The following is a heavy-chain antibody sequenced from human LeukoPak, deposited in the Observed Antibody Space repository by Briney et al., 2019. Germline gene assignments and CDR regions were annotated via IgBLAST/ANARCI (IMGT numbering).Heavy chain of an antibody. J-gene: IGHJ3*02. V-gene: IGHV1-24*01. CDR1: GYTLTELS. CDR2: FDPEDGET. Sequence: ASVKVSCKVSGYTLTELSMHWVRQAPGKGLEWMGGFDPEDGETIYAQKFQGRVTMTEDTSTDTAYMELSSLRSEDTAVYYCATDGYLLGAFDSWGQGTMVTVSS. D-gene: IGHD1-1*01. CDR3: ATDGYLLGAFDS.